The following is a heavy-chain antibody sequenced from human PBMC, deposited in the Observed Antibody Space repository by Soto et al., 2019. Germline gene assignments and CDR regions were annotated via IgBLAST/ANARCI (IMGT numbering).Heavy chain of an antibody. D-gene: IGHD3-10*01. J-gene: IGHJ6*02. CDR2: INHSGST. V-gene: IGHV4-34*01. Sequence: PSETLSLTCAVYGGSFSGYYWSWIRQPPGKGLEWIGEINHSGSTNYNPSLKSRVTISVDTSKNQFSLKLSSVTAADTAVYYCARRGSGSYYNVYYGMDVWGQGTTVTVSS. CDR3: ARRGSGSYYNVYYGMDV. CDR1: GGSFSGYY.